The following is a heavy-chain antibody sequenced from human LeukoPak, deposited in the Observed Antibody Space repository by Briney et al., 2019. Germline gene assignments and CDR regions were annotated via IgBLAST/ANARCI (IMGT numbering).Heavy chain of an antibody. Sequence: PGGSLRLSCAASGFTFSSYGMHWVRQVPGKGLEWVAVISYDGSNKYYADSVKGRFTISRDNSKNTLYLQMNSLRAEDTAVYYCARDIGDCSSGRCYSDYIDYWGQGTLVTVSS. CDR1: GFTFSSYG. CDR3: ARDIGDCSSGRCYSDYIDY. D-gene: IGHD2-15*01. V-gene: IGHV3-30*03. J-gene: IGHJ4*02. CDR2: ISYDGSNK.